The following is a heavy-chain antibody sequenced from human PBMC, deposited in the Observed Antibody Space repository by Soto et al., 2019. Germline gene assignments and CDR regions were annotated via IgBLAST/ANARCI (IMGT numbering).Heavy chain of an antibody. CDR1: GYSFTSYW. J-gene: IGHJ3*02. CDR3: AGLADYDYIWGSDRPPRSSYGFDI. Sequence: GESLKISCKGSGYSFTSYWIGWVRQMPGKGLEWMGIIYPGDSDTRYSPSFQGQVTISADKSISTAYLQWSSLKASDTAMYYFAGLADYDYIWGSDRPPRSSYGFDIWGQGTMVTVSS. CDR2: IYPGDSDT. V-gene: IGHV5-51*01. D-gene: IGHD3-16*02.